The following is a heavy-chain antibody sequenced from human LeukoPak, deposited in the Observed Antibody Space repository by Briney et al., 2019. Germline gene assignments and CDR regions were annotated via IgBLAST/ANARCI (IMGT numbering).Heavy chain of an antibody. J-gene: IGHJ3*02. V-gene: IGHV3-23*01. Sequence: GGSLRLSCAASGFTFSSYAMSWVRQAPGKGLEWVSAISGSGGSTYYADSGKGRFTISRDNSKNRLYLQMNSLRAEETAVYSCAKAIAAAVNDAFDIWGQGKMVTVSS. D-gene: IGHD6-13*01. CDR3: AKAIAAAVNDAFDI. CDR2: ISGSGGST. CDR1: GFTFSSYA.